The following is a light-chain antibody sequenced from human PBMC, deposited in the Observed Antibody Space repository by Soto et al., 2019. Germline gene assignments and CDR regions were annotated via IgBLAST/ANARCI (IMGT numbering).Light chain of an antibody. V-gene: IGKV3-11*01. Sequence: EIVLTQSPATLSLSPGERATLSCRASQSVGSFLAWYQHKPGQGPRLLIYDASTRATGIPARFSGSGSGTDFTLTISNLEPEDFAIYYCQQRSHWPPFTFGPGTKVYVK. CDR1: QSVGSF. J-gene: IGKJ3*01. CDR3: QQRSHWPPFT. CDR2: DAS.